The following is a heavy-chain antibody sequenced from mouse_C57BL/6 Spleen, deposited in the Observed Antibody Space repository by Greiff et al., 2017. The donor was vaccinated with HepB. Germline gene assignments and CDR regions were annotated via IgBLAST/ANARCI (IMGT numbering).Heavy chain of an antibody. CDR2: INPSNGGT. CDR3: ARERKAQAAWFAY. J-gene: IGHJ3*01. CDR1: GYTFTSYW. V-gene: IGHV1-53*01. D-gene: IGHD3-2*02. Sequence: VQLQQPGTELVKPGASVKLSCKASGYTFTSYWMHWVKQRPGQGLEWIGNINPSNGGTNYNEKFKSKATLTVDESSSTAYMQLSSLTSEDSAVYYCARERKAQAAWFAYWGQGTLVTVSA.